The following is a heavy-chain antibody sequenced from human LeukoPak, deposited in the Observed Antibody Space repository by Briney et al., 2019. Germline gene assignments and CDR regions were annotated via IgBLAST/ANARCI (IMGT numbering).Heavy chain of an antibody. D-gene: IGHD5-24*01. Sequence: PSETLSLTCTVSGYSISSGYYWGWIRQPPGKGLEWIGSIYHSGSTYYNPSLKSRVTISVDTSKNQFSLKLSSVTAADTAVYYCARGRDGYNYPFDYWGQGTLVTVSS. CDR1: GYSISSGYY. J-gene: IGHJ4*02. CDR3: ARGRDGYNYPFDY. CDR2: IYHSGST. V-gene: IGHV4-38-2*02.